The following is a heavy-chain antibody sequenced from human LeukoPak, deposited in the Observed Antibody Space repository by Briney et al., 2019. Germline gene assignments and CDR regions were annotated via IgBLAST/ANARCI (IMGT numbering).Heavy chain of an antibody. V-gene: IGHV4-39*01. CDR3: ARLSTVTTRDAFDI. J-gene: IGHJ3*02. CDR1: GGYISSTNYY. CDR2: IYYSGTT. D-gene: IGHD4-17*01. Sequence: SETLSLTCTVSGGYISSTNYYWGWIRQPPGKGLEWIGSIYYSGTTYYNPSLKSRVTISVDTSKNQFSLKLSSVTDADTAGYYCARLSTVTTRDAFDIWGQGTMVTVSS.